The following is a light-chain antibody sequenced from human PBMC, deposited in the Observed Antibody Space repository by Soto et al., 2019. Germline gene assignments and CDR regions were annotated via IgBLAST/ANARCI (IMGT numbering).Light chain of an antibody. V-gene: IGKV3-20*01. CDR1: QSVPDTY. Sequence: VLTQSPATLSLSPGERATLSCRASQSVPDTYFAWYQQKPGQAPNLLIYDTSTRATGIPDSFSGSGSRTVFALTIRRVAQEDVAMYFCQQYGSSPGTFGQGTKVEI. CDR3: QQYGSSPGT. J-gene: IGKJ1*01. CDR2: DTS.